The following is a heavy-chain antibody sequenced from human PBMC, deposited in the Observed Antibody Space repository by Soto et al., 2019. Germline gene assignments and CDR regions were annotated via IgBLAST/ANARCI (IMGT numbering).Heavy chain of an antibody. J-gene: IGHJ5*02. D-gene: IGHD2-2*01. CDR1: GGTFSSYA. CDR3: ARDISSNSIWFDP. V-gene: IGHV1-69*13. Sequence: ASVEVSCKASGGTFSSYAISWVRQAPGQGLEWMGGIIPIFGTANYAQKLQGRVTITADESTSTAYMELSSLRSEDTAVYYCARDISSNSIWFDPWGQGTLVTVPS. CDR2: IIPIFGTA.